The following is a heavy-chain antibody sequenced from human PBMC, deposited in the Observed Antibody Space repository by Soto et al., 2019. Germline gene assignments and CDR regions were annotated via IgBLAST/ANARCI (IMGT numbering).Heavy chain of an antibody. D-gene: IGHD3-3*01. CDR3: ARDVTIFGVVGPEYGMDV. J-gene: IGHJ6*02. CDR2: IYHSGST. V-gene: IGHV4-4*02. Sequence: QVQLQESGPGLVKPSGTLSLTCAVSGGSISSSNWWSWVRQPPGKGLEWIGEIYHSGSTNYNPSLKSRVTVSVDKSNNQFSLKLSSVTAADTAVYYCARDVTIFGVVGPEYGMDVWGQGTTVTVSS. CDR1: GGSISSSNW.